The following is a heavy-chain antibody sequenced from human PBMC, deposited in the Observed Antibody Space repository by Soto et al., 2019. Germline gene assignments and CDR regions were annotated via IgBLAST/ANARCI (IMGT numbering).Heavy chain of an antibody. D-gene: IGHD5-12*01. CDR3: ARGYRDGYNYFDY. CDR2: IYHSGST. CDR1: GGSISSGGYS. V-gene: IGHV4-30-2*01. J-gene: IGHJ4*02. Sequence: TLSLTCAVSGGSISSGGYSWSWIRQPPGKGLEWIGYIYHSGSTYYNPSLKSRVTISVDRSKNQFSLKLSSVTAADTAVYYCARGYRDGYNYFDYWGQGTLVTVSS.